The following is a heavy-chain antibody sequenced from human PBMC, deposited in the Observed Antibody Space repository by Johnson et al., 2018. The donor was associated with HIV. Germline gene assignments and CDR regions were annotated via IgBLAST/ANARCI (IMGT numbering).Heavy chain of an antibody. CDR3: AKDQGGTYNLGAFDS. Sequence: QVQLVESGGGVVQPGGSLRLSCAASGFTFSSYDFHWVRQAPGKGLEWVALVLYDGRKKYYVESVQGRFNISRDNSRNTLHLQMNSLRPEDTALYYCAKDQGGTYNLGAFDSWGQGTMVTVSS. D-gene: IGHD1-14*01. CDR1: GFTFSSYD. CDR2: VLYDGRKK. J-gene: IGHJ3*01. V-gene: IGHV3-30*02.